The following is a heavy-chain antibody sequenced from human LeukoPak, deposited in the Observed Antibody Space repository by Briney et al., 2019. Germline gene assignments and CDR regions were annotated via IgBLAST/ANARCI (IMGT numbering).Heavy chain of an antibody. Sequence: GGSLRLSCAASGXTFSNAWVSWVRQAPGKGLEWVGRIKSKADGGTTDYAAPVKGRFTISRDDSKNTLYLQMNSLKTEDTAVYYCTTGLIDGMDVWGQGTTVTVSS. CDR3: TTGLIDGMDV. V-gene: IGHV3-15*01. CDR1: GXTFSNAW. D-gene: IGHD3-16*01. CDR2: IKSKADGGTT. J-gene: IGHJ6*02.